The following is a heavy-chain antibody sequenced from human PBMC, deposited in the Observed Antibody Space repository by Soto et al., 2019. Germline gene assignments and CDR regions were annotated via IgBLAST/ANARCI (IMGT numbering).Heavy chain of an antibody. V-gene: IGHV3-48*03. Sequence: EVQLVESGGGLVQPGGSLRLSCAASGFTFSSYEMNWVRQAPGKGLEWVSYISSSGSTIYYADSVKGRFTISRDNAKNSLYLQMNSLRAEDTAVYYCARQDSGSYYDYYYGMDVWGQGTTSPSP. D-gene: IGHD1-26*01. CDR2: ISSSGSTI. CDR3: ARQDSGSYYDYYYGMDV. J-gene: IGHJ6*02. CDR1: GFTFSSYE.